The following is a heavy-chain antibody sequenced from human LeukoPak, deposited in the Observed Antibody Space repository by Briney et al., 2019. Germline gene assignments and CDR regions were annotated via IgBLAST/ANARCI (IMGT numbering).Heavy chain of an antibody. D-gene: IGHD6-13*01. V-gene: IGHV1-2*02. CDR3: ARGREKQQLVLGDFDY. J-gene: IGHJ4*02. CDR1: GYTFTGYH. Sequence: ASVKASCKASGYTFTGYHMHWVRQAPGQGLEWMGWINPNSGGTNYAQKFQGRVTMTRDTSISAAYMELSRLRSDDTAVYYCARGREKQQLVLGDFDYWGQGTLVTVSS. CDR2: INPNSGGT.